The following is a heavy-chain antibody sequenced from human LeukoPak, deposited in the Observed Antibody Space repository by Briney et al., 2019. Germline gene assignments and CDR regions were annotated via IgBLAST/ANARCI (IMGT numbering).Heavy chain of an antibody. Sequence: GGSLRLSCAASGFTFSSYAMSWVRQAPGKGLEWVSAISGSGGSTYYADSVKGRFTISRDNAKNSLYLQMNSLRAEDTALYYCARKGKRYWYFDLWGRGTLVTVSS. V-gene: IGHV3-23*01. J-gene: IGHJ2*01. CDR2: ISGSGGST. CDR3: ARKGKRYWYFDL. CDR1: GFTFSSYA.